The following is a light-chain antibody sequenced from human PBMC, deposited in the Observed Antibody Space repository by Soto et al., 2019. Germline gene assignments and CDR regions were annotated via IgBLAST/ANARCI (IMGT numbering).Light chain of an antibody. CDR3: QKCGTAPPFT. CDR1: QGISNS. V-gene: IGKV1-27*01. J-gene: IGKJ3*01. Sequence: DIQMTQSPSSLSASVGDRVTITCRASQGISNSLAWYQQKPGKVPKLLIYDASTLQSGVPSRFSGSGSGTDFTLTISSLQPEDVSTYYCQKCGTAPPFTVGPGTKVDIK. CDR2: DAS.